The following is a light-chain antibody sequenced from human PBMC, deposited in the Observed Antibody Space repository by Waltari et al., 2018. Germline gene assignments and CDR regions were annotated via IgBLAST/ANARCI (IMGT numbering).Light chain of an antibody. CDR2: AAS. CDR1: QSVTSNS. Sequence: EIVLTQSPGTLSLSQGVRATLSCRPSQSVTSNSLAWYQHKPGQTPRLLIYAASRSATGIPDRFSGSGSGTDFTLTINRLEPEDFAVYYCQQYGNSPFTFGPGTKVDIK. V-gene: IGKV3-20*01. CDR3: QQYGNSPFT. J-gene: IGKJ3*01.